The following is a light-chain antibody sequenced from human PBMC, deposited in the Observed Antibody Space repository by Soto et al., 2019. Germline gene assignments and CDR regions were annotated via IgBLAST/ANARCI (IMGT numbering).Light chain of an antibody. CDR1: TGPVTSSHY. J-gene: IGLJ2*01. V-gene: IGLV7-46*01. CDR3: LLSYTGTSVK. CDR2: DTT. Sequence: QAVVTQEPSLTVSPGGTVTLTCGSSTGPVTSSHYPYWLQQKPGQAPRTLIYDTTNKHSWTPARFSGSLLGGKAALTLSGAQPEDEAGYYCLLSYTGTSVKFGGGTKLTVL.